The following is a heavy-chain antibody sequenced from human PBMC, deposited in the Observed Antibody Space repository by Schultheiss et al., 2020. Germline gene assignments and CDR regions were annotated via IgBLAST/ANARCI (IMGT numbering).Heavy chain of an antibody. CDR2: IYYSGST. CDR1: GGSISSGSYY. Sequence: SETLSLTCTVSGGSISSGSYYWSWVRQPPGKGLEWIGSIYYSGSTNYNPSLKSRVTISVDTSKNQFSLKLSSVTAADTAVYYCARRRIAVAGGGNWFDPWGQGTLVTVSS. CDR3: ARRRIAVAGGGNWFDP. D-gene: IGHD6-19*01. J-gene: IGHJ5*02. V-gene: IGHV4-39*01.